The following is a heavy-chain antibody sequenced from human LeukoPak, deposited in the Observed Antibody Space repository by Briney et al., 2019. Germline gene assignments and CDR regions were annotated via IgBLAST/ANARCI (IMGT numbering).Heavy chain of an antibody. Sequence: GGSLRLSCAASGFTVSSNYMSWVRQAPGKGLEWVSVIYSGGSTYYADSVKGGFTISRDNSKNTLYLQMNSLRAEDTAVYYCARDLVGATNYWGQGTLVTVSS. CDR3: ARDLVGATNY. J-gene: IGHJ4*02. D-gene: IGHD1-26*01. CDR2: IYSGGST. CDR1: GFTVSSNY. V-gene: IGHV3-66*01.